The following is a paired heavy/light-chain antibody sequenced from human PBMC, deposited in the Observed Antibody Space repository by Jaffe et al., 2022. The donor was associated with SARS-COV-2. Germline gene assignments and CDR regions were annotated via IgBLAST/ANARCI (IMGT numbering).Light chain of an antibody. J-gene: IGLJ2*01. CDR3: SSYTSSSTPV. Sequence: QSALTQPASVSGSPGQSITISCTGTISDVGGYNYVSWYQQHPGKAPKLMIYDVSNRPSGVSNRFSASKSGNTASLTISGLQAEDEADYYCSSYTSSSTPVFGGGTKLTVL. CDR1: ISDVGGYNY. V-gene: IGLV2-14*03. CDR2: DVS.
Heavy chain of an antibody. D-gene: IGHD3-9*01. Sequence: QVQLVESGGGLVKPGGSLRLSCAASGFTFSDYYMSWIRQAPGKGLEWISYISGDSSIYYADSVKGRFAISRDNAKNSLYLQINSLRAEDTALYYCARLVAWSNFDPWGQGTLVTVSS. CDR1: GFTFSDYY. CDR2: ISGDSSI. V-gene: IGHV3-11*01. J-gene: IGHJ5*02. CDR3: ARLVAWSNFDP.